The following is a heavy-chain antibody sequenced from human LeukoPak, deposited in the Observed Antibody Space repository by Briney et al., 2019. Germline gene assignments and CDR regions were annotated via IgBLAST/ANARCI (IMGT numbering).Heavy chain of an antibody. Sequence: PGGSLRLSCAASGFTVSNKYMTWVRQAPGKGLEWVSLIYSDGRTYYADSVKGRFTISRDNAKNSLYLQMNSLRAEDTAVYYCARDDYVWGSYRLYYFDYWGQGTLVTVPS. CDR3: ARDDYVWGSYRLYYFDY. CDR2: IYSDGRT. V-gene: IGHV3-53*01. CDR1: GFTVSNKY. J-gene: IGHJ4*02. D-gene: IGHD3-16*02.